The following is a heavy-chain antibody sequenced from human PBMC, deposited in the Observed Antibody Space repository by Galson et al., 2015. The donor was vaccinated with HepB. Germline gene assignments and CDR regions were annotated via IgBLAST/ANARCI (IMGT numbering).Heavy chain of an antibody. CDR1: GFTFSSYG. CDR3: AKDSLEWELHYDAFDI. D-gene: IGHD1-26*01. CDR2: ISYDGSNK. V-gene: IGHV3-30*18. J-gene: IGHJ3*02. Sequence: SLRLSCATSGFTFSSYGMHWVRQAPGKGLEWVAVISYDGSNKYYADSVKGRFTISRDNSKNTLYLQMNSLRAEDTAVYYCAKDSLEWELHYDAFDIWGQGTMVTVSS.